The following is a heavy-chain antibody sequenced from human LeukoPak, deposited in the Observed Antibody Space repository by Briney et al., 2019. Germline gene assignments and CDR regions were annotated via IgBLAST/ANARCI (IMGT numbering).Heavy chain of an antibody. CDR3: TRADYVWGSYRLSQSFDAFDI. CDR1: GFTFSSYS. Sequence: PGGSLRLSCAASGFTFSSYSMNWVRQAPGKGLEWVSVIYSDGTTHYADSVKGRFTISRDNSKNTLYLQMNTLRAEDTAVYYCTRADYVWGSYRLSQSFDAFDIWGQGTMVTVSS. V-gene: IGHV3-53*01. CDR2: IYSDGTT. D-gene: IGHD3-16*02. J-gene: IGHJ3*02.